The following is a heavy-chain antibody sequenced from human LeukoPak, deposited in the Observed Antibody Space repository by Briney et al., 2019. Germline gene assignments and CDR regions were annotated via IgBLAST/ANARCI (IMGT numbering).Heavy chain of an antibody. J-gene: IGHJ3*02. D-gene: IGHD4-23*01. Sequence: SETLSLTCAVYGGSFSGYYWSWIRQPPGKGLEWIGEINHSGSTNYNPSLKSRVTISVDTSKNQFSLKLSSVTAADTAVYYCASWETDYSGNDAFDIWGQGTMVTVSS. CDR3: ASWETDYSGNDAFDI. V-gene: IGHV4-34*01. CDR1: GGSFSGYY. CDR2: INHSGST.